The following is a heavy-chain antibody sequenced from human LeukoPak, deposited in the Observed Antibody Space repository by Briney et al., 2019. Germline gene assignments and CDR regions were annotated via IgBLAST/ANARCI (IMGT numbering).Heavy chain of an antibody. CDR1: GFTFSSYW. Sequence: PGGSLRLSCAASGFTFSSYWMHWVRQPPGKGLEWVSSISSSSSYIYYADSVKGRFTISRDNAKNSLYLQMNSLRAEDTAVYYCARGRFSYDSSGYSSFYYWGQGTLVTVSS. J-gene: IGHJ4*02. CDR3: ARGRFSYDSSGYSSFYY. D-gene: IGHD3-22*01. V-gene: IGHV3-21*01. CDR2: ISSSSSYI.